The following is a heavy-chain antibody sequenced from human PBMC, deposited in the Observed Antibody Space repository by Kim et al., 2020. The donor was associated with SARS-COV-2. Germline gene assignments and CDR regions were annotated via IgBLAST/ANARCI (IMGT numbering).Heavy chain of an antibody. CDR3: SGCPYPSLTASIGRFDY. Sequence: GGSLRLSCAASGFTFSDYAISWVRQSPGKGLEWVSVIRDTSTTDYAAYAKGRFTIFRDNTSNAAYLQLNSLIVADTATDYCSGCPYPSLTASIGRFDYWG. V-gene: IGHV3-23*01. J-gene: IGHJ4*01. CDR2: IRDTSTT. CDR1: GFTFSDYA. D-gene: IGHD1-26*01.